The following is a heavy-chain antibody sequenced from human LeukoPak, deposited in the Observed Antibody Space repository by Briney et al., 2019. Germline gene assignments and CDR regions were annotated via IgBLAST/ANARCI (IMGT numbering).Heavy chain of an antibody. CDR3: ARGYVVRGLAYWFDP. D-gene: IGHD3-10*01. J-gene: IGHJ5*02. CDR1: GFTLSTYA. Sequence: GGSLRLSCAASGFTLSTYAMSWVRQTPGKGLEWVAATSSSDAGTYHADSVRGRFTISRDNSKNTLYLQMNSLRAGDTAVYYCARGYVVRGLAYWFDPWGQGTLVTVSS. V-gene: IGHV3-23*01. CDR2: TSSSDAGT.